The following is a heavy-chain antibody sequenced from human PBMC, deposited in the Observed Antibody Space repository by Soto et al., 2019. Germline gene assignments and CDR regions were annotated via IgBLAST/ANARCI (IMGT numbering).Heavy chain of an antibody. CDR3: ARGGYYSDSSGYYY. J-gene: IGHJ4*02. CDR1: GYTFTSYD. CDR2: MNPNSGNT. D-gene: IGHD3-22*01. Sequence: QVQLVQSGAEVKKPGASVKVSCKASGYTFTSYDINWVRQATGQGLEWMGWMNPNSGNTGYAQKFQGRVTXIRXTXISTAYMELSSLRSEDTAVYYCARGGYYSDSSGYYYWGQGTLVTVSS. V-gene: IGHV1-8*01.